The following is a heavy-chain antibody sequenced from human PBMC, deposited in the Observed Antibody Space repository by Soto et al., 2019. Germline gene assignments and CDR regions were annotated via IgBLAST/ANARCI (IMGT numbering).Heavy chain of an antibody. V-gene: IGHV3-74*01. J-gene: IGHJ3*02. CDR3: ARGAADWPPKVPDAFDI. D-gene: IGHD3-9*01. Sequence: GGSLRLSCAASGFTFSSYWMHWVRQAPGKGLVWVSRINSDGSSTSYADSVKGRFTISRDNAKNTLYLQMNSLRAEDTAGYYCARGAADWPPKVPDAFDIWGQGTMVTVSS. CDR2: INSDGSST. CDR1: GFTFSSYW.